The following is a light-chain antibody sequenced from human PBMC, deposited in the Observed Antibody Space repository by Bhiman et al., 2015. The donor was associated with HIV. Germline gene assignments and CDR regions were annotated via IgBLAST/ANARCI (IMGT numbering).Light chain of an antibody. J-gene: IGLJ1*01. CDR2: QDN. V-gene: IGLV3-1*01. Sequence: SYELTQPPSVSVSPGQTATITCSGDKLGDKYVCWYQQKPGQSPVVVIYQDNKRPSGIPERFSGSNSGNSATLTISGTQAVDEADYYCQAWDSGTAVFGAGTKVTVL. CDR3: QAWDSGTAV. CDR1: KLGDKY.